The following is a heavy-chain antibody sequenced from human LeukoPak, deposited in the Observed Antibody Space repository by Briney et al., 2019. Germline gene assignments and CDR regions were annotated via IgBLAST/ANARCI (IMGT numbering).Heavy chain of an antibody. J-gene: IGHJ4*02. CDR1: GFTFSNAW. Sequence: GGSLRLSCAASGFTFSNAWMSWVRQAPGKGLEWVGRIKSKTDGGTTDYAAPVKGRFTISRDDSKNTLYLQMNSLKTEDTAVYYCAREGGSYYFDYWGQGTLVTVSS. CDR3: AREGGSYYFDY. D-gene: IGHD1-26*01. CDR2: IKSKTDGGTT. V-gene: IGHV3-15*01.